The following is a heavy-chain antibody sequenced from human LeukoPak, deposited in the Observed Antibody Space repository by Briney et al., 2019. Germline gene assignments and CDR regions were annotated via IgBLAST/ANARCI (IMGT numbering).Heavy chain of an antibody. Sequence: SVKVSCKASGGTFSSYAISWVRQAPGQGLEWMGRIIPIFGTANYAQNFQGRVTITTDQSTSTAYMELSSLRSEDTAVYYCARETTGDIAFDIWGQGTMVTVSS. CDR2: IIPIFGTA. D-gene: IGHD7-27*01. V-gene: IGHV1-69*05. CDR1: GGTFSSYA. J-gene: IGHJ3*02. CDR3: ARETTGDIAFDI.